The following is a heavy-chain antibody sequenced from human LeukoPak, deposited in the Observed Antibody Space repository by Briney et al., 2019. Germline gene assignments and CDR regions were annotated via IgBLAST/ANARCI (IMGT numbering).Heavy chain of an antibody. CDR2: ISTGGSTL. Sequence: QPGGSLRLSCAASGFTLSNYEMNWVRQAPGKELEWVSYISTGGSTLYYADSVKGRFTISRDNAKNSLYLQMNSLRAADTAVYFCARVVSGRYFDFWGLGTLVTVSS. D-gene: IGHD1-26*01. CDR1: GFTLSNYE. CDR3: ARVVSGRYFDF. V-gene: IGHV3-48*03. J-gene: IGHJ4*02.